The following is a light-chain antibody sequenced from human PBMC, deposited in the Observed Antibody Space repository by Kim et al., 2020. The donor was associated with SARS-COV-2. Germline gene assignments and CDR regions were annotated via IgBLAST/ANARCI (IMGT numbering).Light chain of an antibody. J-gene: IGKJ4*01. V-gene: IGKV1-16*01. CDR3: QQYSTYPFS. CDR2: AVS. Sequence: ASVGDRVTITCRASQDINNYLAWSQQRPGNAPESLIYAVSSLQSGGASRCSGSGSAADFTLTITILQPEDLATYYCQQYSTYPFSFGGGTKVDI. CDR1: QDINNY.